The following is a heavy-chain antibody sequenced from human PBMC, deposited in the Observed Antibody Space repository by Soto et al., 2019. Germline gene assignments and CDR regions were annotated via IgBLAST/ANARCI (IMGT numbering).Heavy chain of an antibody. Sequence: EVQVVESGGGLVQTGGSLRLSCAASGFTFRSNWMSWVRQAPGKGLEWVANINEDGSEKYYVDSVRGRFTIPRDNPENSLYLQMNSLRAEDTAVYYCARAGDAGTADYWGQGTPVTVSS. CDR1: GFTFRSNW. V-gene: IGHV3-7*05. J-gene: IGHJ4*02. D-gene: IGHD6-13*01. CDR2: INEDGSEK. CDR3: ARAGDAGTADY.